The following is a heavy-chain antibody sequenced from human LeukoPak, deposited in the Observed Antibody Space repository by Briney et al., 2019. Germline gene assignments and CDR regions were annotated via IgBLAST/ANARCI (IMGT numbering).Heavy chain of an antibody. D-gene: IGHD5-18*01. CDR1: GYSFTSYG. CDR3: ARDAADTVRGGDY. Sequence: ASMKVSCRTSGYSFTSYGISWVRQAPGQGLEWMGWISANSGNTNYAQKLQGRVTMTTDTSTSTAYRELRSLRSDDTAVYFCARDAADTVRGGDYWGQGSLVTVSS. V-gene: IGHV1-18*01. J-gene: IGHJ4*02. CDR2: ISANSGNT.